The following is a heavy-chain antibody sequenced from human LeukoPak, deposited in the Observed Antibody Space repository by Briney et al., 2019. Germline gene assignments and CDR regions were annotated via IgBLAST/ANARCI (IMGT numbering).Heavy chain of an antibody. Sequence: GGSLGLSCAASGFTFSSYWMSWVRQAPGKGLEWVANIKQDGSEKYSVDSVKGRFTISRDNAKNSLYLQMNSLRAEDTAVYYCAREVRFRAYFDLWGRGTLVTVSS. J-gene: IGHJ2*01. V-gene: IGHV3-7*01. CDR1: GFTFSSYW. D-gene: IGHD3-10*01. CDR2: IKQDGSEK. CDR3: AREVRFRAYFDL.